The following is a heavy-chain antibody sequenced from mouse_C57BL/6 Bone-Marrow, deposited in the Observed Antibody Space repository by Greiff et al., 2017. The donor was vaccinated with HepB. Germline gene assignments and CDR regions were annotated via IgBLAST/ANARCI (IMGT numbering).Heavy chain of an antibody. Sequence: EVKLQQSGAELVRPGASVKLSCTASGFNIKDYYMHWVKQRPEQGLEWIGRIDPEDGDTESAPKFQGKATMTADTSANTAYLHLSSLTSEDTAVYYCTTGYYYCSYARDYWGQGTSVTVSS. CDR2: IDPEDGDT. CDR1: GFNIKDYY. CDR3: TTGYYYCSYARDY. J-gene: IGHJ4*01. D-gene: IGHD1-1*01. V-gene: IGHV14-1*01.